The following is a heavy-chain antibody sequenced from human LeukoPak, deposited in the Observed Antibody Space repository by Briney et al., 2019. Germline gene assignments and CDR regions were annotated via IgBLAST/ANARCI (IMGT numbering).Heavy chain of an antibody. Sequence: SETLSLTCSVSGGSTTGYFWTWIRQPPGKGPEWIGYVYYKGDTSYSPSLDSRVSISVDTSKNQFSLKLSSVTAADTAVYYCARDRELDDAFDIWGQGTMVTVSS. D-gene: IGHD1-1*01. J-gene: IGHJ3*02. V-gene: IGHV4-59*12. CDR1: GGSTTGYF. CDR3: ARDRELDDAFDI. CDR2: VYYKGDT.